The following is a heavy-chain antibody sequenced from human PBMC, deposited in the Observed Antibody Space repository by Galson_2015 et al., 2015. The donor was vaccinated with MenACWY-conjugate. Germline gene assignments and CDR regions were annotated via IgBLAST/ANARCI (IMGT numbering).Heavy chain of an antibody. CDR3: TTDGPVVVVAATPFDY. CDR2: IKSKTDGGTT. CDR1: GFTFSNYA. Sequence: SLRLSCAASGFTFSNYAMSWVRQAPGKGLEWVGRIKSKTDGGTTDYAAPVKGRFTISRDDSKTTVYLQMSNLISEDTAVYYCTTDGPVVVVAATPFDYRGQGTLVPVSS. J-gene: IGHJ4*02. D-gene: IGHD2-15*01. V-gene: IGHV3-15*01.